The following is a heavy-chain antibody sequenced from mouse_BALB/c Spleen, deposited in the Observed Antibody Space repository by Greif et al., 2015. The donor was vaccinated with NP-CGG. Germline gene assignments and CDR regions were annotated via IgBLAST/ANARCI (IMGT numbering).Heavy chain of an antibody. CDR1: GYSITSGYY. CDR3: AYYGNYFDY. D-gene: IGHD2-1*01. Sequence: VQLQQSGPGLVKPSQSLSLTCSVTGYSITSGYYWNWIRQFPGNKLEWMGYISYDGSNNYNPSLKNRISITRDTSKNQFFLKLNSVTTEDTATYYCAYYGNYFDYWGQGTTLTVSS. CDR2: ISYDGSN. J-gene: IGHJ2*01. V-gene: IGHV3-6*02.